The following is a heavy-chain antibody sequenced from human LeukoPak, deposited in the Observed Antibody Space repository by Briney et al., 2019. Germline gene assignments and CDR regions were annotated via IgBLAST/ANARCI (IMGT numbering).Heavy chain of an antibody. CDR2: IKRETDSGST. D-gene: IGHD2-2*01. Sequence: GGSLRLSCATSGFTFTNAWMTWVRQAPGKGREWVGRIKRETDSGSTDYAAPVKGRFSISRDDSKNTLYLQMDSLKTDDTAVYYCARGGASSLPFDCWGQGTLVTVSS. CDR3: ARGGASSLPFDC. V-gene: IGHV3-15*01. J-gene: IGHJ4*02. CDR1: GFTFTNAW.